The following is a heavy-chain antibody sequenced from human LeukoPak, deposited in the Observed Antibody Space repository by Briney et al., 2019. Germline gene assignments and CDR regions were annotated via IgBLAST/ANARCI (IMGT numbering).Heavy chain of an antibody. CDR2: IYYSGST. Sequence: PSETLSLTCTVSGGSTSSSSYYWGWIRQPPGKGLEWIGSIYYSGSTYYNPSLKSRVTISVDTSKNQFSLKLSSVTAADTAVYYCARDFSGPVLFSSGWYVWGQGTLVTVSS. V-gene: IGHV4-39*07. CDR3: ARDFSGPVLFSSGWYV. CDR1: GGSTSSSSYY. J-gene: IGHJ4*02. D-gene: IGHD6-19*01.